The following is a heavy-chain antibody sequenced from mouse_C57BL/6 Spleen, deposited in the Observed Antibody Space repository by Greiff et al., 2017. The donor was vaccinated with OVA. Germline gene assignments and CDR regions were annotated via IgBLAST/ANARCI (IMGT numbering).Heavy chain of an antibody. V-gene: IGHV3-6*01. D-gene: IGHD1-1*01. CDR1: GYSITSGYY. J-gene: IGHJ2*01. CDR3: ARGNYGYFDY. CDR2: ISYDGSN. Sequence: EVKLQESGPGLVKPSQSLSLTCSVTGYSITSGYYWNWIRQFPGNKLEWMGYISYDGSNNYNPSLKNRISITRDTSKNQFFLKLNSVTTEDTATYYCARGNYGYFDYWGQGTTLTVSS.